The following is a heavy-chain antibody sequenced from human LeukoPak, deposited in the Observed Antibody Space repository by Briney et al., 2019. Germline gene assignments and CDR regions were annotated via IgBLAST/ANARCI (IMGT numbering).Heavy chain of an antibody. Sequence: PGGTLRLSCAASGFTFSSYAMSWVRQAPGKGLEWVSAISGSGGSTYYADSVKGRFTISRDNSKNTLYLQMNSLRAEDTAVYYCAKDLFVYSYGYFHYWGQGTLVTVSS. CDR3: AKDLFVYSYGYFHY. CDR2: ISGSGGST. D-gene: IGHD5-18*01. CDR1: GFTFSSYA. J-gene: IGHJ4*02. V-gene: IGHV3-23*01.